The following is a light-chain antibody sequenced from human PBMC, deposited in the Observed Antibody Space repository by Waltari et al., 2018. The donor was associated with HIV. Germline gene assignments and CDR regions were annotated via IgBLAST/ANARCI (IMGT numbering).Light chain of an antibody. CDR1: SSNLRSTY. Sequence: QSVLPQPPSASGTPGHRVPIPCSARSSNLRSTYAFWFQQLPGTIPRLLLSQNEQRPSGGPDRFSGSKSGTSASLAISGLRSEDEADYSCVAWDDSLSGLLFGGGTKLTVL. V-gene: IGLV1-47*01. J-gene: IGLJ3*02. CDR3: VAWDDSLSGLL. CDR2: QNE.